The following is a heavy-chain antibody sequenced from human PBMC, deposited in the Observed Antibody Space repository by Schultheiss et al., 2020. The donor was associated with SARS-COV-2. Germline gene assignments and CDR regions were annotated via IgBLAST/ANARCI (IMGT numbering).Heavy chain of an antibody. J-gene: IGHJ4*02. V-gene: IGHV4-39*01. CDR2: IYYSGST. CDR1: GDSISSSGNY. Sequence: SETLSLTCTVSGDSISSSGNYWGWIRQPRGKGLEWIGSIYYSGSTYYNTFLKSRVIISVETSKNQFSLRLSSVTAADTAVYYCARAGDEGFDHWGQGTLVTVSS. CDR3: ARAGDEGFDH. D-gene: IGHD3-16*01.